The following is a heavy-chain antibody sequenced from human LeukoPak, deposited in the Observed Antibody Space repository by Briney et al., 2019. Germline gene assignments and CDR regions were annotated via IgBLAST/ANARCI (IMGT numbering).Heavy chain of an antibody. D-gene: IGHD3-22*01. CDR3: ARDDNGLDV. J-gene: IGHJ6*02. CDR2: IKADGSST. Sequence: PGGSLRLSCAASGFTFSGYWMHWVRQVPGKGLVWVSRIKADGSSTAYADSVKGRFTISRDNSKNTLYLQMNSLRVEDTALYYCARDDNGLDVWGQGTSVTVSS. V-gene: IGHV3-74*01. CDR1: GFTFSGYW.